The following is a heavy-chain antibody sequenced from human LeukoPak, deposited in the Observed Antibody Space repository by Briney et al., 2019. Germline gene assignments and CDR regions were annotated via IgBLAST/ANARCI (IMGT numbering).Heavy chain of an antibody. CDR1: GFTFSSYE. CDR3: ARGSAGIVSYYYMDV. J-gene: IGHJ6*03. Sequence: GGSLRLSCAASGFTFSSYEMNWVRQAPGKGLEWVSYISSSGSTIYYADSVKGRFTISRDNAKNSLYLQMNSLRAEDTAVYYCARGSAGIVSYYYMDVWGKGTTVTVSS. V-gene: IGHV3-48*03. CDR2: ISSSGSTI. D-gene: IGHD6-13*01.